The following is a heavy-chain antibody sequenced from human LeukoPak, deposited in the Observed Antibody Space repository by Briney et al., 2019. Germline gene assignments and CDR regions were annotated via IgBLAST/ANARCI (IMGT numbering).Heavy chain of an antibody. D-gene: IGHD1-1*01. CDR3: TTTSS. V-gene: IGHV3-21*06. CDR1: GFTSSDYY. CDR2: ISSTSTYI. Sequence: PGGPLRLSCAASGFTSSDYYMNWVRQAPGKGLEGVSSISSTSTYIFYADSVKGRFTISRDNAQNSLHLQMNSLSAEDTAVYYCTTTSSSGQGNLVTVSS. J-gene: IGHJ5*02.